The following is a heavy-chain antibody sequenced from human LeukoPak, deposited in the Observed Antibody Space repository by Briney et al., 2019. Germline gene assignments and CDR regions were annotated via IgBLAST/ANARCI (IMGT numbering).Heavy chain of an antibody. D-gene: IGHD1-1*01. Sequence: GASVKVSCTASGYTFTGHYMHWVRQAPGQGLEWMGWINSDSGGTKYAQKFQGSVIMTRVTSISTAYVELSRLKSDDTAVYYCARGRVHSWSDAFDIWGQGTTVTVSS. CDR3: ARGRVHSWSDAFDI. J-gene: IGHJ3*02. CDR1: GYTFTGHY. V-gene: IGHV1-2*02. CDR2: INSDSGGT.